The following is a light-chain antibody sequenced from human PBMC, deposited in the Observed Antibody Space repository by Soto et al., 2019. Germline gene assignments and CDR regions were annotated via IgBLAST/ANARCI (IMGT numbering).Light chain of an antibody. V-gene: IGKV1-27*01. CDR1: QGIGNY. CDR2: TSS. CDR3: QKHDNAPLT. Sequence: RMTQSQSPLSASVGDRLTITCRASQGIGNYLAWYQQKPGKVPRLLIYTSSTLQSGVPSRFSGRGSGTDFTLTISSLQPEDVATYFCQKHDNAPLTFGGGTKVDIK. J-gene: IGKJ4*01.